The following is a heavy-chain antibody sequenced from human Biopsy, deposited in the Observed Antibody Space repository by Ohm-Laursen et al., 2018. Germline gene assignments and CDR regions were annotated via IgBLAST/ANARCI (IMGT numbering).Heavy chain of an antibody. D-gene: IGHD2-15*01. J-gene: IGHJ6*02. CDR3: ARHRTHPPPGSMDV. V-gene: IGHV4-59*08. Sequence: SDTLSLTCTLSGASVRSHFLTWIRQPPGKGLQWIGSISNSGTTKSSPSLKSRVNISLHTSKNQLSLKLTSITAADTAVYYCARHRTHPPPGSMDVWGHGTTVFVSS. CDR2: ISNSGTT. CDR1: GASVRSHF.